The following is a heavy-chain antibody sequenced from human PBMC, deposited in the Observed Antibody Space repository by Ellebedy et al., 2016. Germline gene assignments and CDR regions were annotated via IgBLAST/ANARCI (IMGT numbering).Heavy chain of an antibody. CDR3: VTRHNGAFDI. V-gene: IGHV3-53*01. CDR2: IHTTGAT. Sequence: GGSLRLXCAASGFTVSSNDMKWVRQAPGKGLEWVSLIHTTGATYYADSVKGRFTISRDNSKKTLFLQMTSLGAEDTAVYYCVTRHNGAFDIWGQGTMVTVSS. D-gene: IGHD1-1*01. CDR1: GFTVSSND. J-gene: IGHJ3*02.